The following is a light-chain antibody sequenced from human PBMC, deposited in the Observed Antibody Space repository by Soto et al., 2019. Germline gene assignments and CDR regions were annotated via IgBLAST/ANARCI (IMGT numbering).Light chain of an antibody. CDR3: SSYAGRNNYV. CDR2: EVS. CDR1: SSDVGAFDS. V-gene: IGLV2-8*01. Sequence: QSALTQPPSASGSLGQSVTISCTGSSSDVGAFDSVSWYQQHPHKAPQIIIYEVSKRPSGVPDRFSGSKSGNTASLTVSGLQADDEADYFCSSYAGRNNYVFGIGTKVTVL. J-gene: IGLJ1*01.